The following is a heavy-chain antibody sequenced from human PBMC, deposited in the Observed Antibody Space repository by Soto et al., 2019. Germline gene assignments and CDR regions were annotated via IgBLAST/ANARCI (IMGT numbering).Heavy chain of an antibody. J-gene: IGHJ6*02. Sequence: LSYTASELKIVDYAVHRVSKKTGKGLEWVAVISYDGSNKYYADSVKGRFTISRDNSKNTLYLQMNSLRAEDTAVYYCARDIAVAGYYYYGMDVWGQGTTVTVSS. CDR2: ISYDGSNK. V-gene: IGHV3-30-3*01. CDR3: ARDIAVAGYYYYGMDV. CDR1: ELKIVDYA. D-gene: IGHD6-19*01.